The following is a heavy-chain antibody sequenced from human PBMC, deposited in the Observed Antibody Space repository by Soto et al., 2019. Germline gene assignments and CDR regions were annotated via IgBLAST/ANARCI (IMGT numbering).Heavy chain of an antibody. D-gene: IGHD6-19*01. Sequence: SVKVSCKDSGGTFSSYAISWVRQAPGQGLEWMGGITPIFGTANYAQKFQGRVTITADESTSTAYMELSSLRSEDTAVYYCARDSSSGWYYRHFDYWGQGTLVTVSS. V-gene: IGHV1-69*13. CDR1: GGTFSSYA. CDR3: ARDSSSGWYYRHFDY. J-gene: IGHJ4*02. CDR2: ITPIFGTA.